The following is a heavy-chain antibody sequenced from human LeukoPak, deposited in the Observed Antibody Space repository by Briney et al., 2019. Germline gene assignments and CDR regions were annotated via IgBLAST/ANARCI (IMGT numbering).Heavy chain of an antibody. Sequence: GGSLRLSCAASGFIFSSYGMTWVRQAPGKGLEWVSSISGSGSGGSTYYADSVKGRFTISRDNSKNTLYLQMNSLRVEDAAVYYCAKATSVTTLFDYWGQGTLVTVST. J-gene: IGHJ4*02. D-gene: IGHD4-17*01. CDR1: GFIFSSYG. V-gene: IGHV3-23*01. CDR2: ISGSGSGGST. CDR3: AKATSVTTLFDY.